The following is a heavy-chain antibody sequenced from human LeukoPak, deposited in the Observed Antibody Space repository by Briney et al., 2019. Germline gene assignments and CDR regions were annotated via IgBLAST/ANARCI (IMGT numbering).Heavy chain of an antibody. CDR2: IYYSGST. V-gene: IGHV4-39*07. D-gene: IGHD3-22*01. CDR1: GDSISSSSYY. J-gene: IGHJ5*02. Sequence: LPETLSLTCTVSGDSISSSSYYWGWIRQPPGKGLEWIGNIYYSGSTYYNPSLKSRVTISVDTSKNQFSLKLSSVTAADTAVYYCARENYYDSTGCRNCLDPWGQGTLVTVSS. CDR3: ARENYYDSTGCRNCLDP.